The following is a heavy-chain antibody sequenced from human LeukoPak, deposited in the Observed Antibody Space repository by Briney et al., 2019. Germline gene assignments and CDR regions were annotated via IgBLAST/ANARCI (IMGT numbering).Heavy chain of an antibody. J-gene: IGHJ6*03. Sequence: ASVKVSCKASGYTFTSYGISWVRQAPGQGLEWMGWISAYNGNTNYAQKLQGRVTISADESTSTAYMELGSLRSEDTAVYYCAIGDYYYDSGRYYPSGDSNYYYYMDVWGKGTTVTISS. V-gene: IGHV1-18*01. CDR1: GYTFTSYG. CDR3: AIGDYYYDSGRYYPSGDSNYYYYMDV. D-gene: IGHD3-10*01. CDR2: ISAYNGNT.